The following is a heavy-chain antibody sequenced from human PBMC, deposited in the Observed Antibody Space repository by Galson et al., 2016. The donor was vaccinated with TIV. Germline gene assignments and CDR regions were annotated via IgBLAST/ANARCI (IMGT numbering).Heavy chain of an antibody. Sequence: SLRLSCAASGFSFSTYNMNWVRQAPGKGLEWVSYISMSSDTIYYADSVKGRFTISRDNARSSLYLQMNSLRAEDTAVYYCARNNDYGDSSYYYGMDVWGQGTTVTVSS. CDR1: GFSFSTYN. V-gene: IGHV3-48*01. CDR3: ARNNDYGDSSYYYGMDV. D-gene: IGHD4-17*01. CDR2: ISMSSDTI. J-gene: IGHJ6*02.